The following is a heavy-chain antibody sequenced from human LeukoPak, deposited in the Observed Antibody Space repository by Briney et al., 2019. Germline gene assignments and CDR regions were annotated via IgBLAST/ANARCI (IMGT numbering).Heavy chain of an antibody. Sequence: PGGSLRLSCAASGFTFSDYYLSWIRQAPGKGLEWVSYISSSSSTIYYADSVKGRFTISRDNAKNSLYLQMNSLRAEDTAVYYCARDPLTLYDYYMDVWGKGTTVTVSS. CDR1: GFTFSDYY. V-gene: IGHV3-11*04. CDR2: ISSSSSTI. D-gene: IGHD3-9*01. CDR3: ARDPLTLYDYYMDV. J-gene: IGHJ6*03.